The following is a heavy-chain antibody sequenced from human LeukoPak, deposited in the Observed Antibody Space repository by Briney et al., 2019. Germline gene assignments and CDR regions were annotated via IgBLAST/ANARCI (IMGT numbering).Heavy chain of an antibody. V-gene: IGHV4-59*01. CDR3: ARVKGKLELPSYYFDY. J-gene: IGHJ4*02. D-gene: IGHD1-7*01. CDR2: IYYSGGT. Sequence: SETLSLTCTVSGGSISSYYWSWIRQPPGKGLEWIGYIYYSGGTNYNPSLKSRVTISVDTSKNQFSLKLSSVTAADTAVYYCARVKGKLELPSYYFDYWGQGTLVIVSS. CDR1: GGSISSYY.